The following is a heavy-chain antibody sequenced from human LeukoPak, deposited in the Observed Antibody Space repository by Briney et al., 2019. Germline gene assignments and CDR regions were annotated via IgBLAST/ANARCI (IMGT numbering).Heavy chain of an antibody. Sequence: ASVKVSCKASGYTFTGYYMHWLRQAPGQGLEWMGRINPNSGGTNYAQKFQGRVTMTRDTSISTAYMELSRLRSDDTAVYYCARDLGSVGANDYWGQGTLVTVSS. J-gene: IGHJ4*02. CDR2: INPNSGGT. D-gene: IGHD1-26*01. CDR1: GYTFTGYY. CDR3: ARDLGSVGANDY. V-gene: IGHV1-2*06.